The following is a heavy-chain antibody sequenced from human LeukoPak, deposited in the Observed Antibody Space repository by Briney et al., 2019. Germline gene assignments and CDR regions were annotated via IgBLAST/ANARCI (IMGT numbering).Heavy chain of an antibody. V-gene: IGHV3-21*01. J-gene: IGHJ4*02. Sequence: KAGGSLRLSCAASGFTFSSYSMNWVRQAPGKGLEWVSSISSSSSYIYYADSVKGRFTISRDNAKNSLYLQMNGLRAEDTAVYYCARDRGGDFWSGYYTGHFDYWGEGTLVTVSS. CDR2: ISSSSSYI. CDR3: ARDRGGDFWSGYYTGHFDY. CDR1: GFTFSSYS. D-gene: IGHD3-3*01.